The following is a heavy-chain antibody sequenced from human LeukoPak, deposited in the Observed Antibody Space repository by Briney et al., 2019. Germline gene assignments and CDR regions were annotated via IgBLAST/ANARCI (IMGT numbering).Heavy chain of an antibody. J-gene: IGHJ4*02. V-gene: IGHV4-59*08. CDR2: IYYSGST. CDR1: GGSISSYY. CDR3: ARRGSGWPGYYFDY. Sequence: SETLSLTCTVSGGSISSYYWSWIRQPPGKGLEWIGHIYYSGSTNCNPSLKSRVTISVDTSKNQFSLKLSSVTAADTAVYYCARRGSGWPGYYFDYWGQGTLVTVSS. D-gene: IGHD6-19*01.